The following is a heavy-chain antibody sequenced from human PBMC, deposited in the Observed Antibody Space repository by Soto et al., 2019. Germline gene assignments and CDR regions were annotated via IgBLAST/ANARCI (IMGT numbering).Heavy chain of an antibody. V-gene: IGHV3-48*01. D-gene: IGHD3-10*01. CDR3: ARVGMVRGVIKGYFDY. CDR2: ISSSSSTI. J-gene: IGHJ4*02. Sequence: EVQLVESGGGLVQPGGSLRLSCAASGFTFSSYSMNWVRQAPGKGLEWVSYISSSSSTIYYADSVKGRFTISRDNAKNSLDLQMNSLRAEDTAVYYCARVGMVRGVIKGYFDYWGQGTLVTVSS. CDR1: GFTFSSYS.